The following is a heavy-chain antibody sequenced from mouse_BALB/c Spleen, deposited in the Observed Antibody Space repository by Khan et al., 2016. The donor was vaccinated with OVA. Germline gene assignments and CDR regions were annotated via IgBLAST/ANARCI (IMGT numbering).Heavy chain of an antibody. J-gene: IGHJ3*01. Sequence: VQLQQSGAELVKPGASVRLSCKASGYTFTSYYLYWVKQRPGQGLEWIGDINPSSGGTNFNEKFKSKATLTVDNSSSTAYIQLNSLKSEDSAVYYCTRSGYGSFAYWGQGTLVTVSA. CDR3: TRSGYGSFAY. V-gene: IGHV1S81*02. D-gene: IGHD2-2*01. CDR1: GYTFTSYY. CDR2: INPSSGGT.